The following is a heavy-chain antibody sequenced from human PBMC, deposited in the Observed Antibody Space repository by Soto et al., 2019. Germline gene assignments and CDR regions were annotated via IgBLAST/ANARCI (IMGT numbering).Heavy chain of an antibody. Sequence: SETLSLTCTVSGGSINNYQWNWIRQPAGKGLEWIGRISATGSSNYNPSLKSRSTLSVDTSSNQFSLKVRSVTAADTAVYYCARSYSSGCESWGQGTLVTASS. CDR3: ARSYSSGCES. J-gene: IGHJ4*02. D-gene: IGHD6-19*01. CDR1: GGSINNYQ. V-gene: IGHV4-4*07. CDR2: ISATGSS.